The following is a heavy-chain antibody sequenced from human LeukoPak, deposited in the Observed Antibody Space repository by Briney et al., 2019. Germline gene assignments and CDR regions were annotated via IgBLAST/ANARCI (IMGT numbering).Heavy chain of an antibody. J-gene: IGHJ4*02. CDR1: GFTFSGYS. CDR2: FGTRSTSV. D-gene: IGHD3-22*01. V-gene: IGHV3-21*01. CDR3: AREVSEGFDF. Sequence: GGSLRLSCTAPGFTFSGYSMNWIRQAPGKGLEWVSSFGTRSTSVYHAGSVKGRFAISRDNAKNSLYLQMNSLRAEDTALYYCAREVSEGFDFWGQGTLVTVSS.